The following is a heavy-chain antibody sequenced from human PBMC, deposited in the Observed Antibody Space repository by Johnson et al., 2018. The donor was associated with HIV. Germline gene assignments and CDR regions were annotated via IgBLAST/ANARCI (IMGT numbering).Heavy chain of an antibody. Sequence: QVQLVESGGGLVKPGGSLRLSCAASGFTFRDYYMNWMRQAPGKGLEWVSHISSSGSTIYYADSVKGRFTISRDNAKKSLYLQMNRLRAEDTAVYYCAKEGLRSSLRSGDAFDIWGHGTLVTVSS. J-gene: IGHJ3*02. V-gene: IGHV3-11*04. CDR3: AKEGLRSSLRSGDAFDI. D-gene: IGHD6-6*01. CDR2: ISSSGSTI. CDR1: GFTFRDYY.